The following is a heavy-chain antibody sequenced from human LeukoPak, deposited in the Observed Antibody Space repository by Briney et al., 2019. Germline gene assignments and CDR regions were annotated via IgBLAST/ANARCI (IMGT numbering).Heavy chain of an antibody. Sequence: GGSLRLSCVASGFSFSNYSMHWVRQAPGKGLEWVALIWYDGTNKYYADSVKGQFTISRDNSKNTLYLQVISLRAEDTAVYYCARDSQIGRLGRRTVDREDYYYGMDVWGQGTTVTVSS. CDR3: ARDSQIGRLGRRTVDREDYYYGMDV. CDR1: GFSFSNYS. CDR2: IWYDGTNK. V-gene: IGHV3-33*01. J-gene: IGHJ6*02. D-gene: IGHD4-11*01.